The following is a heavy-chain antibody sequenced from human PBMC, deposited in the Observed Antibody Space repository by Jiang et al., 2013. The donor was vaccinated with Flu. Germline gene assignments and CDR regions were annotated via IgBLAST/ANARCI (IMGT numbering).Heavy chain of an antibody. J-gene: IGHJ4*02. Sequence: DDYAMHWVRQAPGKGLEWVSGVNWNSGVIAYADSVKGRFTISRDNAKNSLYLQMNSLRDEDTALYYCAKSSMGSSSAEIDYWGQGTLVTVSS. V-gene: IGHV3-9*01. CDR2: VNWNSGVI. CDR3: AKSSMGSSSAEIDY. CDR1: DDYA. D-gene: IGHD6-6*01.